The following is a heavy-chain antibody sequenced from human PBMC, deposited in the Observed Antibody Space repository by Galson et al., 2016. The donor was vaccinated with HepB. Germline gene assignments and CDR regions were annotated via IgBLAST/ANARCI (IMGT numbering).Heavy chain of an antibody. CDR3: ARVSLPSRYCSGGSCYFYH. Sequence: SVKVSCKASGYTFTSYDINWVRQATGQGLEWMGWMDPNSGNTDYAQKFQGRVTMTRDTSISTAYMELSSLRSEDTAGYYCARVSLPSRYCSGGSCYFYHWGHGALVTVSS. D-gene: IGHD2-15*01. V-gene: IGHV1-8*01. CDR1: GYTFTSYD. CDR2: MDPNSGNT. J-gene: IGHJ4*01.